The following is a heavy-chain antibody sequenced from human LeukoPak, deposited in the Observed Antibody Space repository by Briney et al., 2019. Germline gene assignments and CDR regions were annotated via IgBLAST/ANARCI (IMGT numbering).Heavy chain of an antibody. CDR2: IYYSGST. Sequence: AGGSLRLSCAASGFTFSSYWMSWIRQPPGKGLEWIGYIYYSGSTNYNPSLKSRVTISVDTSKNQFSLKLSSVTAADTAVYYCARESRSRGALDYWGQGTLVTVSS. CDR1: GFTFSSYW. V-gene: IGHV4-59*01. D-gene: IGHD1-26*01. CDR3: ARESRSRGALDY. J-gene: IGHJ4*02.